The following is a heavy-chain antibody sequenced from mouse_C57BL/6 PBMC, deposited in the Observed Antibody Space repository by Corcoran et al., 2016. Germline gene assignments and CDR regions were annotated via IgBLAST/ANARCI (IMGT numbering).Heavy chain of an antibody. Sequence: QVQLQQSGPELVKPGASVKISCKASGYSFTSYYIHWVKQRPGQGLEWIGWIYPGSGNTKYNEKFKGKATLTADTSSSTAYMQLSRLTSEDSAVYYCAQYSNYPYAMDYWGQGTSVTVSS. CDR1: GYSFTSYY. D-gene: IGHD2-5*01. CDR3: AQYSNYPYAMDY. CDR2: IYPGSGNT. V-gene: IGHV1-66*01. J-gene: IGHJ4*01.